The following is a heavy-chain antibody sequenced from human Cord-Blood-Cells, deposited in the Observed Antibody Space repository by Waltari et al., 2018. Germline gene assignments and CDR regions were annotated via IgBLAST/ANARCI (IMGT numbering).Heavy chain of an antibody. CDR3: ARPWDY. CDR2: IYYGGST. J-gene: IGHJ4*02. CDR1: GGSVSSGSYY. Sequence: QVQLQESGPGLVTPSETLSLTCTVSGGSVSSGSYYWSWIRQPPGKGLEWIGYIYYGGSTNYNPSLKSRVTISVDTSKNQFSLKLSSVTAADTAVYYCARPWDYWGQGTLVTVSS. V-gene: IGHV4-61*01.